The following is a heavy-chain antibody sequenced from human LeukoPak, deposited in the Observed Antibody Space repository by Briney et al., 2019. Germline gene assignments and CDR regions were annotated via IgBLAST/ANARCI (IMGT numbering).Heavy chain of an antibody. CDR3: AKGKGYSSSSSDY. J-gene: IGHJ4*02. CDR2: ISGSDGST. V-gene: IGHV3-23*01. D-gene: IGHD6-6*01. Sequence: GGSLRLSCAASGFTFNSHAMNWVRQAPGKGLEWVSAISGSDGSTYYADSVKGRFTISRDNSKNTLYLQMNSLRAEDTAVYHCAKGKGYSSSSSDYWGQGTLVTVSS. CDR1: GFTFNSHA.